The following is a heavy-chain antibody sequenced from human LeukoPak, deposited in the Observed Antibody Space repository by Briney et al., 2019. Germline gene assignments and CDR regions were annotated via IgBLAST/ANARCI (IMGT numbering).Heavy chain of an antibody. Sequence: SETLALTCTVSGGSISSYYWSWIRQPPGKGLEWIGYIYYSGSTNYNPSLKSRVTISVDTSKNQISLKLSSVTAADTAVYYCARVRPYGYFDYYYMDVWGKGTTVTVSS. J-gene: IGHJ6*03. CDR2: IYYSGST. V-gene: IGHV4-59*12. CDR3: ARVRPYGYFDYYYMDV. CDR1: GGSISSYY. D-gene: IGHD2-8*01.